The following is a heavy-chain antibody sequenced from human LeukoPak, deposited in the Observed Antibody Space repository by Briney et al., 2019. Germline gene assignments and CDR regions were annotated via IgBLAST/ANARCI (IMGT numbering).Heavy chain of an antibody. J-gene: IGHJ4*02. CDR3: ATGPSPSPNYYYGSGSYYG. CDR2: FDPEDGET. D-gene: IGHD3-10*01. CDR1: GYTLTELS. V-gene: IGHV1-24*01. Sequence: ASVKVSCKVSGYTLTELSMHWVRQAPGKGLEWMGGFDPEDGETIYAQKFQGRVTMTEDTSTDTAYMELSSLRSEDTAVYYCATGPSPSPNYYYGSGSYYGWGQGTLVTVSS.